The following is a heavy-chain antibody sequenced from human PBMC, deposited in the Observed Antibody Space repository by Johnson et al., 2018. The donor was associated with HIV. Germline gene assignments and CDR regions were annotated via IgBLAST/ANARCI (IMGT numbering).Heavy chain of an antibody. CDR3: AKDRRSSSLDAFDI. CDR1: GFTFSSYW. CDR2: ISGNGGNT. V-gene: IGHV3-23*04. Sequence: DVQVVESGGGLVQPGGSLRLSCAASGFTFSSYWMHWVRQAPGKGLVWVSGISGNGGNTYYADSVKGRFTISRDNSKNTLYLQMNSLRAEDTAVYYCAKDRRSSSLDAFDIWGQGTMVTVSS. D-gene: IGHD6-13*01. J-gene: IGHJ3*02.